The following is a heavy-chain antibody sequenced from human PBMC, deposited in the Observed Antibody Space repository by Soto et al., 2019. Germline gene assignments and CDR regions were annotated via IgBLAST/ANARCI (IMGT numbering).Heavy chain of an antibody. J-gene: IGHJ6*02. CDR1: GGSISSYY. D-gene: IGHD6-6*01. CDR3: ARAPHTYSSSSGNYYYYGMDV. V-gene: IGHV4-59*01. CDR2: IYYSGST. Sequence: SETLSLTCTVSGGSISSYYWSWIRQPPGKGLEWIGYIYYSGSTNYNPSLKSRVTISVDTSKNQFSLKLSSVTAADTAVYYCARAPHTYSSSSGNYYYYGMDVWGQGTTVPVSS.